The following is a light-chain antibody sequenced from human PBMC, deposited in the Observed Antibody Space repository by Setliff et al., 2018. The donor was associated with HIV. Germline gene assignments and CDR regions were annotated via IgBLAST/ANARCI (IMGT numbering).Light chain of an antibody. CDR3: QSYDSSPSGSWV. CDR2: GNT. Sequence: QSVLTQPPSVSGAPGQRVTISCTGSSSSIGADYAVHWYKQLPGTAPKLLIYGNTNRPSGVPDRFSGSKSGTSASLAITGLQPEDEAHYYCQSYDSSPSGSWVFGTGTKVTVL. V-gene: IGLV1-40*01. CDR1: SSSIGADYA. J-gene: IGLJ1*01.